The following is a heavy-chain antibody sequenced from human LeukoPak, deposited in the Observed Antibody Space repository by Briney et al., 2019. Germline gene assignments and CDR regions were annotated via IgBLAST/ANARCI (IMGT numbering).Heavy chain of an antibody. V-gene: IGHV4-59*01. CDR1: GGSISSYY. CDR2: IYYSGST. CDR3: TRAGSSWPPDY. J-gene: IGHJ4*02. D-gene: IGHD6-13*01. Sequence: PSETLSLTCTVSGGSISSYYWSWIRQPPGKGLEWIGYIYYSGSTNYNPSLKSRVTISVDTSKNQFSLKLSSVTAADTAVYYCTRAGSSWPPDYWGQGTLVTVSS.